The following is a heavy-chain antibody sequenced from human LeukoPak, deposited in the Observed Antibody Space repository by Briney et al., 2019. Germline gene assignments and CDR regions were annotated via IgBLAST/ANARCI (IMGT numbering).Heavy chain of an antibody. CDR3: ARDDILTGYTIDY. V-gene: IGHV3-33*01. J-gene: IGHJ4*02. Sequence: GRSLRLSCAVSGFTFRDYGMHWVRQAPGKGREWVAVTWHDGSHKYYADSVKGRFTISRDDSRNTLYLQMNSLSAEDAALYYCARDDILTGYTIDYWGQGTLVTVCS. CDR1: GFTFRDYG. CDR2: TWHDGSHK. D-gene: IGHD3-9*01.